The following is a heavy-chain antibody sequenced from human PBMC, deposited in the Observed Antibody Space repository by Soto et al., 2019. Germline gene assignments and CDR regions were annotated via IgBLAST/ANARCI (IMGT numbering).Heavy chain of an antibody. D-gene: IGHD5-12*01. CDR3: ARIIVATAFDY. CDR1: GGSISSGGYY. CDR2: IYYSGST. Sequence: TLSLPFTVSGGSISSGGYYWSSIRQHPGKGLEWIGYIYYSGSTYYNPSLKSRVTISVDTSKNQFSLKLRSVTAADTAVYYCARIIVATAFDYWGQGTLVTVSS. V-gene: IGHV4-31*03. J-gene: IGHJ4*02.